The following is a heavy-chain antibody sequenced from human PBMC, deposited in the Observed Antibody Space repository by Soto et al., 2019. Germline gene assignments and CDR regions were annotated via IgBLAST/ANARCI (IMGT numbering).Heavy chain of an antibody. Sequence: EVQLVESGGGLVKPGGSLRLSCAASGFTFSTYTLNWVRQAPGKGLEWVSSISSGSSYIYYAGSVKGRFTISRDNAKNSLYLQMNSLSAEDTAVYYCARGVYYFDYWGQGPLVTVSS. V-gene: IGHV3-21*01. CDR3: ARGVYYFDY. CDR1: GFTFSTYT. CDR2: ISSGSSYI. J-gene: IGHJ4*02.